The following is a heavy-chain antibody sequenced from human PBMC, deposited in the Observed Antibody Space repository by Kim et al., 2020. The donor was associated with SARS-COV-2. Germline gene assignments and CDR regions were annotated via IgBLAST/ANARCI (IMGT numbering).Heavy chain of an antibody. CDR3: VRLVSENSAVEY. J-gene: IGHJ4*02. V-gene: IGHV4-39*01. Sequence: YYNPSLKSRVTISVDTAKNQFSLKVRSVTAADTAVYYCVRLVSENSAVEYWGQGTLVTVSS.